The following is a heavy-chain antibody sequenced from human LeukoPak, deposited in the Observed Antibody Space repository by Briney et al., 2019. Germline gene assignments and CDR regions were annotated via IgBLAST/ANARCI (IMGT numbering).Heavy chain of an antibody. CDR1: GFTFTSSA. J-gene: IGHJ6*04. CDR2: IVVGSGNT. Sequence: GTSVKVSCKASGFTFTSSAVQWVRQARGQRIEWIGWIVVGSGNTNYAQKFQERVTITRDMSTSTAYMELSSLRSEDTAVYYCAATGHSSSWSWGPYYAMDVWGKGTTVTVSS. V-gene: IGHV1-58*01. CDR3: AATGHSSSWSWGPYYAMDV. D-gene: IGHD6-13*01.